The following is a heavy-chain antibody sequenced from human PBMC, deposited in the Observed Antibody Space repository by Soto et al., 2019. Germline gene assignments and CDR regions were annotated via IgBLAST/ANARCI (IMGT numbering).Heavy chain of an antibody. V-gene: IGHV3-30*18. Sequence: QVQLVESGGGVVQPGRSLRLSCAASGFTFSDFDLHWVRQAPGKGLEWVSVTSYDGSNEYYADSVKGRFTISRDNSKNTLYLQMSSLRAEDTAVYYCAKDETFYFGSGSYAYYGLDVWGQGTAVTVSS. CDR1: GFTFSDFD. CDR2: TSYDGSNE. J-gene: IGHJ6*02. D-gene: IGHD3-10*01. CDR3: AKDETFYFGSGSYAYYGLDV.